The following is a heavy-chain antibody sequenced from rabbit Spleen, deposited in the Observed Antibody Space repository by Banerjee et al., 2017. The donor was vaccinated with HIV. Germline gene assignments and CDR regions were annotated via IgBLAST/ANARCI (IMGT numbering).Heavy chain of an antibody. CDR2: IHGGSKNNI. Sequence: QSLEESGGDLVKPGASLTLTCTASGFSFSAGYYMCWVRQAPGKGLEWIACIHGGSKNNIYYASWAKGRFTISKTSSTTVTLQMTSLTVADTATYFCARDLVVAIGWNFNLWGPGTLVTVS. CDR1: GFSFSAGYY. CDR3: ARDLVVAIGWNFNL. V-gene: IGHV1S40*01. D-gene: IGHD3-3*01. J-gene: IGHJ4*01.